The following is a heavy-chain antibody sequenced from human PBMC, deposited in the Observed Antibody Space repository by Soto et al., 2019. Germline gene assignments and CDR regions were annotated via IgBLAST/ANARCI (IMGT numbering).Heavy chain of an antibody. V-gene: IGHV4-39*01. J-gene: IGHJ4*02. Sequence: QLQLQESGPGLVKPSETLSLTCTVSGGSISSSSYYWGWIRQPPGKGLEWIGSIYYSGSTYYNPSLKSRVTISVDTSKSQFSLKLSSVTAADTAVYYCASTIWRRGYYFDYWGQGTLVTVSS. CDR2: IYYSGST. CDR3: ASTIWRRGYYFDY. D-gene: IGHD3-3*01. CDR1: GGSISSSSYY.